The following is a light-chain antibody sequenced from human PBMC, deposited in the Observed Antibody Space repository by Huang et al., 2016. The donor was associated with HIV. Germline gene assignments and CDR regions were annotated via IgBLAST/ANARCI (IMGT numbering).Light chain of an antibody. CDR1: QSISSN. J-gene: IGKJ2*03. CDR3: QKYNNWPRS. Sequence: EIVMTQSPATLSVSPGERVTLSCRASQSISSNLAWYQQKPGQAPSLLIYGASTRVTGIPARFSGSGSGTEFTLTISSLQSEDFAVYYCQKYNNWPRSFGPGTKLEIK. CDR2: GAS. V-gene: IGKV3-15*01.